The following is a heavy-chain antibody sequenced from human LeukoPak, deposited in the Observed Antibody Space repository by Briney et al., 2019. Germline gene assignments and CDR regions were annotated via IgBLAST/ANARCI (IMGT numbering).Heavy chain of an antibody. CDR1: GFTFNKYW. D-gene: IGHD3-10*01. CDR3: ARGSYDSGTYYLAFYDY. V-gene: IGHV3-7*01. Sequence: GGSLRLSCAAAGFTFNKYWLTWVRQAPGKGLEWVANINQDDSQIYYLESVEGRFTITRDNAKNSLHLQMNSLRAEDTAVYYCARGSYDSGTYYLAFYDYWGQGTLVTVSS. J-gene: IGHJ4*02. CDR2: INQDDSQI.